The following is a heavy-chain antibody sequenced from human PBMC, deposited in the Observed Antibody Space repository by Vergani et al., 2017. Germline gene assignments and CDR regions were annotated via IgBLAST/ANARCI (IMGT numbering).Heavy chain of an antibody. J-gene: IGHJ4*02. CDR3: VXDLYDSSRYVYHDY. V-gene: IGHV3-72*01. CDR2: TRNKANSFTT. Sequence: EVQLVESGGGLVQPGRSLGLSCAASGFTFDDYAMHWVRQAPGKGLEWVGRTRNKANSFTTHYAASVKGRFTISRDGSKSSLYLQMNSLTTEDTAVYYCVXDLYDSSRYVYHDYWGQGTPVTVSS. D-gene: IGHD3-22*01. CDR1: GFTFDDYA.